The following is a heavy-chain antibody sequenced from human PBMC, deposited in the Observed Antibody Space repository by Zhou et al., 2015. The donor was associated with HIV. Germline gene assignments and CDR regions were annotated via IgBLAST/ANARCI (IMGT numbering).Heavy chain of an antibody. CDR2: VIPMSGAT. D-gene: IGHD3-3*01. V-gene: IGHV1-69*12. J-gene: IGHJ2*01. Sequence: HVHLVQSGAEVRKPGSSVKVSCKASGGTFSGYGISWVRQAPGQGPEWMGGVIPMSGATNYARKFQGRITVTADEPTSTVYMDLTSLRSEDTALYYCAKSLGGSDGYWYFDLWGRGTLVTVSS. CDR1: GGTFSGYG. CDR3: AKSLGGSDGYWYFDL.